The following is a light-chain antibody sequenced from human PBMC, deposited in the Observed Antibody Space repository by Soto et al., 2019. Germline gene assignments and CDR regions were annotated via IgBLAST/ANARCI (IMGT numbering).Light chain of an antibody. J-gene: IGKJ2*01. CDR3: QQTYGTPLYS. CDR2: AAS. Sequence: DIQMTQSPSSLSASVGDRVTITCRASQTIGRYLNWYQQRPGKAPKVLIYAASSLQSGVPSRFSGSGSGTDFSLTIISLQPEDFATYYCQQTYGTPLYSFGQGTKLEIK. CDR1: QTIGRY. V-gene: IGKV1-39*01.